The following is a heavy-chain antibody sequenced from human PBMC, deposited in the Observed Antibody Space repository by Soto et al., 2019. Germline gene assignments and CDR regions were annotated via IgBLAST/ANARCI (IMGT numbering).Heavy chain of an antibody. V-gene: IGHV1-69*02. D-gene: IGHD3-10*01. CDR1: GGTFSFYT. CDR3: ATSYGSGSTHFDY. Sequence: QVQLVQSGAEVKKPGSSVKVSCTASGGTFSFYTINWVRQAPGQRHEWVGMVNPIVGMSSSASKFQGRVTMTADKSTSKAYMDLTGLKSEDTAVYYCATSYGSGSTHFDYWGQGTLGTVSS. J-gene: IGHJ4*02. CDR2: VNPIVGMS.